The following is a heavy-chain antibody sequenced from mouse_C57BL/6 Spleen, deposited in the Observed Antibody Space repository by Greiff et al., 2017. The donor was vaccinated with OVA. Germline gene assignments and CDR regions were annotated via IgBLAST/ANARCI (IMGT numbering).Heavy chain of an antibody. V-gene: IGHV1-69*01. CDR2: IDPSDSYT. CDR1: GYTFTSYW. CDR3: ARGDGNYAGFAY. D-gene: IGHD2-1*01. Sequence: QVQLQQSGAELVMPGASVKLSCKASGYTFTSYWMHWVKQRPGQGLEWIGEIDPSDSYTNYNQKFKGKSTLTVDKSSSTAYMQLSSLTSEDSAVYYCARGDGNYAGFAYWGQGTLVTVAA. J-gene: IGHJ3*01.